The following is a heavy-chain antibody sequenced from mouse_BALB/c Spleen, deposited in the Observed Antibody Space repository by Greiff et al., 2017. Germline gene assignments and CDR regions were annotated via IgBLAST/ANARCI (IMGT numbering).Heavy chain of an antibody. Sequence: DVKLQESGGGLVQPGGSRKLSCAASGFTFSSFGMHWVRQAPEKGLEWVAYISSGSSTIYYADTVKGRFTIARDNPKNTLFLQMTSLRSEDTAMYYCEIHGDAMDDWGQGTSVTVSS. CDR1: GFTFSSFG. J-gene: IGHJ4*01. V-gene: IGHV5-17*02. CDR2: ISSGSSTI. CDR3: EIHGDAMDD.